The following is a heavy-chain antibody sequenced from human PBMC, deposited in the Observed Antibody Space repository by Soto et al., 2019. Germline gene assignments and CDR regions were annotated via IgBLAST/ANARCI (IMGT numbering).Heavy chain of an antibody. CDR1: GFTFSNAW. CDR3: TTALLWFGPHQRYYYYYGMDV. D-gene: IGHD3-10*01. CDR2: IKSKTDGGTT. V-gene: IGHV3-15*01. J-gene: IGHJ6*02. Sequence: GGSLRLSCAASGFTFSNAWMSWVRQAPGKGLEWVGRIKSKTDGGTTDYAAPVKGRFTISRDDSKNTLYLQMNSLKTEDTAVYYCTTALLWFGPHQRYYYYYGMDVWGQGTTVTVSS.